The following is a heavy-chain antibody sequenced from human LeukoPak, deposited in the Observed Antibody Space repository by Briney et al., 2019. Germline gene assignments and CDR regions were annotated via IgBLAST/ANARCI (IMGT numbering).Heavy chain of an antibody. V-gene: IGHV1-18*01. J-gene: IGHJ4*02. D-gene: IGHD4-17*01. CDR1: GYTFTSYG. CDR2: ISAYNGNT. CDR3: ARATVTTKKVDY. Sequence: ASVKVSCKASGYTFTSYGIIWVRQAPGQGLEWMGWISAYNGNTNYAQKLQGRVTMTTDTSTSTAYMELRSLRSDDTAVYYCARATVTTKKVDYWGQGTLVTVSS.